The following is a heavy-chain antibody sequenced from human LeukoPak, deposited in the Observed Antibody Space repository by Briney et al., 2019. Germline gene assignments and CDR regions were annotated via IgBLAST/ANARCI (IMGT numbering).Heavy chain of an antibody. Sequence: SETLSLTCIVSGGSISSRSSYYWGWIRQPPGKGLEWIGSFYYGGNTYYNPSLKSRVTISVDTSKNQFSLKLSSVTAADTAVYYCARGSFGDYDYWGQGTLVTVSS. D-gene: IGHD3-10*01. J-gene: IGHJ4*02. CDR2: FYYGGNT. V-gene: IGHV4-39*07. CDR1: GGSISSRSSYY. CDR3: ARGSFGDYDY.